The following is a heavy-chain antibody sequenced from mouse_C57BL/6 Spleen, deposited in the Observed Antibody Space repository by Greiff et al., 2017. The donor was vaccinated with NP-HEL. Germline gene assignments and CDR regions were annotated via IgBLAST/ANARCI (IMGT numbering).Heavy chain of an antibody. CDR2: ISDGGRYT. Sequence: EVQLVESGGGLVKPGGSLKLSCAASGFTFSSYAMSWVRQTPEKRLEWVATISDGGRYTYYPDNVKGRFTISRDNAKNTLYLQMSHLKSEDTAMYYCARDGYGSSCDYAMDYWGQGTSVTVSS. J-gene: IGHJ4*01. CDR1: GFTFSSYA. V-gene: IGHV5-4*01. D-gene: IGHD1-1*01. CDR3: ARDGYGSSCDYAMDY.